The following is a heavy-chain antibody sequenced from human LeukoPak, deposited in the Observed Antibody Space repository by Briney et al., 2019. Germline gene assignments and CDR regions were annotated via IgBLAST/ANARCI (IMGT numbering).Heavy chain of an antibody. V-gene: IGHV3-30-3*01. CDR3: ARVVRGATYYFDY. J-gene: IGHJ4*02. Sequence: QPGGSLRLSCAASGFTFSSYAMHWVRQAPGKGLEWVAVISYDGSNKYYADSVKGRFTISRDNAKNSLYLQMNSLRAEDTAVYYCARVVRGATYYFDYWGQGTLVTVSS. CDR1: GFTFSSYA. CDR2: ISYDGSNK. D-gene: IGHD3-10*01.